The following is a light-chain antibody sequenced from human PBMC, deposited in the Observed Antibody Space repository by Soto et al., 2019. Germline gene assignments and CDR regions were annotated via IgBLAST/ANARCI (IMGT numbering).Light chain of an antibody. Sequence: EIVLTQSPGTLSLSPGERATLSCRASQSVSSSYLAWYQQQPGQAPRLLIYGASSRATGIPGRFSGSGSGTDFTLTISRLEPEDFAVYYCQQYRTFGQGTKLEIK. CDR2: GAS. V-gene: IGKV3-20*01. J-gene: IGKJ2*01. CDR1: QSVSSSY. CDR3: QQYRT.